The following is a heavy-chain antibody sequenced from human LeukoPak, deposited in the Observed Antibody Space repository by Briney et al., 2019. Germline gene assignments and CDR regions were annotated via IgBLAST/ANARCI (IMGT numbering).Heavy chain of an antibody. Sequence: PGGSLRLSCSASGFTFSSYAMHWVRQAPGKGLEWASSISSSSSYIYYADSVKGRFTISRDNAKNSLYLQMNSLRAEDTAVYYCARDSGYDYAFDYWGQGTLVTVSS. CDR3: ARDSGYDYAFDY. D-gene: IGHD5-12*01. CDR1: GFTFSSYA. V-gene: IGHV3-21*01. J-gene: IGHJ4*02. CDR2: ISSSSSYI.